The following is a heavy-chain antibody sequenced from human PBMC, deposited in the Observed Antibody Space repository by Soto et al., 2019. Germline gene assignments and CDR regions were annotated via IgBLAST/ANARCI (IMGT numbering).Heavy chain of an antibody. CDR2: IIPIFDSP. Sequence: ASLNVSCKVAGGAFHSSALNRVRRAPRQGLEWIGGIIPIFDSPNYAQELHGRVTIIEDISTTSHYMEVRRLTSEDTAVYYCVLAPNCSYPLNRYWGQGTMVTVYS. J-gene: IGHJ4*02. V-gene: IGHV1-69*06. CDR3: VLAPNCSYPLNRY. D-gene: IGHD2-21*01. CDR1: GGAFHSSA.